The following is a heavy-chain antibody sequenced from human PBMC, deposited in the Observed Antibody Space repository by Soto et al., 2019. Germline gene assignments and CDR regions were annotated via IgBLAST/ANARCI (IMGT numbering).Heavy chain of an antibody. D-gene: IGHD1-26*01. Sequence: SGGSLRLSCVVSLFAFGANAMRWVRQAPGKGLEWVSGLSNTGRRTSYADSVKGRFNISRDNSENTVYLQMNSLRVEDTAVYYCATEMGATQGPFDNWGQGTLVTVSS. J-gene: IGHJ4*02. CDR1: LFAFGANA. CDR2: LSNTGRRT. CDR3: ATEMGATQGPFDN. V-gene: IGHV3-23*01.